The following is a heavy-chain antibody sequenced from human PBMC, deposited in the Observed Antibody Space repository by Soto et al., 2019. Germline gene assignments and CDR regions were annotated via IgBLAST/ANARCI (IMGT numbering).Heavy chain of an antibody. CDR2: INPNSGGT. V-gene: IGHV1-2*04. CDR3: TTLWDKPFAGMDV. D-gene: IGHD3-10*01. J-gene: IGHJ6*02. Sequence: ASVKVSCKASGYTFTGYYMHWVRQAPGQGLEWMGWINPNSGGTNYAQKFQGWVTMTRDTSISTAYMELSRLRSDDTAVYYCTTLWDKPFAGMDVGGQGTTVTVAS. CDR1: GYTFTGYY.